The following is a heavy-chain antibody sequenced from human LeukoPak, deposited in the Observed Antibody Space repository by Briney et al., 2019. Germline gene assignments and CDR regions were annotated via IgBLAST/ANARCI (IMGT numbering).Heavy chain of an antibody. V-gene: IGHV3-23*01. D-gene: IGHD6-6*01. Sequence: GGSLRLSREGSGFTFSSFAMSWVRQAPGKGLEWVSAISGSGGSAYYADSVKGRFTISRDNSRNTLYLQMDSLRAEDTAVYYCATGLSSSSHFWGQGTLVTVSS. CDR3: ATGLSSSSHF. J-gene: IGHJ4*02. CDR1: GFTFSSFA. CDR2: ISGSGGSA.